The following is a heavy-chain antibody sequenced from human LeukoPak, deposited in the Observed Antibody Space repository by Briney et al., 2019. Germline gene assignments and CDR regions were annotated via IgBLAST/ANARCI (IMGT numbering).Heavy chain of an antibody. CDR1: GGSFSSYY. V-gene: IGHV4-34*01. CDR2: INHSGST. CDR3: ARAHSSSWYYYYYYGMDV. D-gene: IGHD6-13*01. Sequence: PSETLTLTCAAYGGSFSSYYWSWIRQPPGKGLEWIGEINHSGSTNYNPSLKSRVTISVDTSKNQFSLQLSSVTAADTAVYYCARAHSSSWYYYYYYGMDVWGQGTTVPVSS. J-gene: IGHJ6*02.